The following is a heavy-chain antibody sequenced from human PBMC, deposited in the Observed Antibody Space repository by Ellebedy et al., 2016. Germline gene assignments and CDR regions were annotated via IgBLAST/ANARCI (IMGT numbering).Heavy chain of an antibody. D-gene: IGHD4-17*01. Sequence: GESLKISXAASGFTFSDYYMSWIRQTPGKGLEWVSYISTSGITIYYTDSVRGRFTISRDNAENSLYLHMNSLRAEDTAMYYCAKDRDDAGDFVFDSWGQGTLVTVSS. CDR2: ISTSGITI. V-gene: IGHV3-11*01. CDR1: GFTFSDYY. CDR3: AKDRDDAGDFVFDS. J-gene: IGHJ4*02.